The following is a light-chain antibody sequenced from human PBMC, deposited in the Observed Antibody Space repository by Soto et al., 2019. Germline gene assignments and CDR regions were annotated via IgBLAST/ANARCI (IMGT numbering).Light chain of an antibody. J-gene: IGKJ4*01. CDR1: QSVSSTY. V-gene: IGKV3-20*01. CDR3: QQYNNWPS. CDR2: AAS. Sequence: EIVLTQSPGTLSLSPGERATLSCRASQSVSSTYLSWYQQKPGQAPRLLIYAASSRETGIPDTFSGSGSGTDFTLTISRLEPEDFAVYYCQQYNNWPSFGGGTKVEIK.